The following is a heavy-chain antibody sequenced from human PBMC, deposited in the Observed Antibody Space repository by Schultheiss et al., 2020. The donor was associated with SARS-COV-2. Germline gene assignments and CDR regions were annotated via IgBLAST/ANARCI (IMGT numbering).Heavy chain of an antibody. J-gene: IGHJ4*02. Sequence: ASVKVSCKASGYTFTGYYMHWVRQAPGQGLEWMGWINPNSGGTNYAQKFQGWVTMTRDTSISTAYMELSSLRSEDTAVYYCARGSSGWAPEFDYWGQGTLVTVSS. V-gene: IGHV1-2*04. D-gene: IGHD6-19*01. CDR3: ARGSSGWAPEFDY. CDR1: GYTFTGYY. CDR2: INPNSGGT.